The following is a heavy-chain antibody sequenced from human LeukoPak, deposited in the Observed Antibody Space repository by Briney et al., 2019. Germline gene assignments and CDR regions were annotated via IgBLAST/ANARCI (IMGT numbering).Heavy chain of an antibody. CDR1: GYSISSGYY. Sequence: SETLSLTCAVSGYSISSGYYWGWIRQPPGKGLEWIGSIYHGGSTYYNPSLKSRVTISVGTSKNQFSLKLSSVTAADTAVYYCARRPRGVQKGAFDIWGQGTMVTVSS. CDR3: ARRPRGVQKGAFDI. V-gene: IGHV4-38-2*01. J-gene: IGHJ3*02. D-gene: IGHD2-8*01. CDR2: IYHGGST.